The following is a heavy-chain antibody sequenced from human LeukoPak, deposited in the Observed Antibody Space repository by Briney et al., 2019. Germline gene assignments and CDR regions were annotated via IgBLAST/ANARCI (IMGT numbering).Heavy chain of an antibody. V-gene: IGHV4-59*01. CDR1: GGSFSSYY. CDR2: IYYSGST. J-gene: IGHJ3*02. D-gene: IGHD3-10*01. CDR3: ARAVLTMVRVSFAFDI. Sequence: SETLSLTCTVSGGSFSSYYWRWIRHPPGKGREWIGYIYYSGSTNYNPSLKSRVTISVETSKNQFSLKLSSVTAADTAVYYCARAVLTMVRVSFAFDIWGQGTMVTVSS.